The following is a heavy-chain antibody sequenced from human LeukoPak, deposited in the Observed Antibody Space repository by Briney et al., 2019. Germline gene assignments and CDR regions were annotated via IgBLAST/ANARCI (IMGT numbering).Heavy chain of an antibody. CDR1: GVSISSYY. CDR2: LYHSGTT. CDR3: ARLGYNDYVARYFDL. J-gene: IGHJ2*01. Sequence: SETLSLTCTVSGVSISSYYWSWIRQPPGKGLEWIGYLYHSGTTNYNPSLKSRVTISVDTSKNEFSLKLTSVTAADTAVYYCARLGYNDYVARYFDLWGRGTLVTVSS. D-gene: IGHD5-24*01. V-gene: IGHV4-59*08.